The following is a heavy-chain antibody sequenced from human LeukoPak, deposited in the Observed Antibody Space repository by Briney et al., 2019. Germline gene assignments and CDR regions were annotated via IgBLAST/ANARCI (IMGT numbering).Heavy chain of an antibody. Sequence: GGSLRLSCAASGFTFSGYSMNWVRQAPGKGLEWVSSISSSSSSIYYADSVKGRFTISRDNSKNTLYLQMNSLRAEDTAVYYCAKGIYTYGGNLDYWGQGTLVTVSS. CDR3: AKGIYTYGGNLDY. J-gene: IGHJ4*02. CDR1: GFTFSGYS. CDR2: ISSSSSSI. D-gene: IGHD5-18*01. V-gene: IGHV3-21*04.